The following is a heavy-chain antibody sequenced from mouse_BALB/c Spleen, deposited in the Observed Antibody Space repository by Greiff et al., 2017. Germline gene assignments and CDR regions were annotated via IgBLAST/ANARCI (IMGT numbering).Heavy chain of an antibody. CDR1: GYSITSGYY. V-gene: IGHV3-6*01. J-gene: IGHJ4*01. Sequence: EVQLVESGPGLVKPSQSLSLTCSVTGYSITSGYYWSWIRQFPGNKLEWIGYISYDGSNNYNPSLKNRISITRDTSKNQFFLKLNSVTTEDTATYYCAREGTTVVEGYYAMDDWGQGTSVTVSS. D-gene: IGHD1-1*01. CDR2: ISYDGSN. CDR3: AREGTTVVEGYYAMDD.